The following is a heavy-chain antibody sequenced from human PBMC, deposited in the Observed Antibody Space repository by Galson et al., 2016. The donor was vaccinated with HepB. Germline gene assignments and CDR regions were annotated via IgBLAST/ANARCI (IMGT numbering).Heavy chain of an antibody. J-gene: IGHJ4*02. CDR1: GFTVGSSY. CDR2: MYSGGDS. V-gene: IGHV3-66*01. D-gene: IGHD1-26*01. CDR3: ERDSLGADYFDS. Sequence: SLRLSCAASGFTVGSSYMAWVRRAPGKGLEWVAVMYSGGDSYYAESVQGRFTISRDISKNTVFFEMNRLRVEDTAMYYCERDSLGADYFDSWGQGTLVTVS.